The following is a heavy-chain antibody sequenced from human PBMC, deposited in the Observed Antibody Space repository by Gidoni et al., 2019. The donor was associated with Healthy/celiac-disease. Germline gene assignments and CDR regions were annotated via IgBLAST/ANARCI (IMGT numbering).Heavy chain of an antibody. D-gene: IGHD3-22*01. V-gene: IGHV3-23*01. CDR3: AKVRAPGDSSGYTYYFDY. Sequence: EVQLLESGGGLVQPGGSLSLSCAASGFTFSSYAMSWVRQAPGKGLEWVSAISGSGGSTYYADSVKGRFTISRDNSKNTLYLQMNSLRAEDTAVYYCAKVRAPGDSSGYTYYFDYWGQGTLVTVSS. J-gene: IGHJ4*02. CDR1: GFTFSSYA. CDR2: ISGSGGST.